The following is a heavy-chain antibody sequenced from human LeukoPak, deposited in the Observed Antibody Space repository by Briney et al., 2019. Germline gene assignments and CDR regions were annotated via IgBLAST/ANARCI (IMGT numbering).Heavy chain of an antibody. D-gene: IGHD2-15*01. CDR1: GFTFSDYW. J-gene: IGHJ4*02. CDR2: IKQDGSED. CDR3: VRDGGYCSGGSCYWEC. Sequence: GGSLRLSCAASGFTFSDYWMSWVRQAPGKGLEWVASIKQDGSEDYYVDSVKGRFTISRDNAKKSMYLQMNSLRADDTAVYYCVRDGGYCSGGSCYWECWGQGTLVIVPT. V-gene: IGHV3-7*01.